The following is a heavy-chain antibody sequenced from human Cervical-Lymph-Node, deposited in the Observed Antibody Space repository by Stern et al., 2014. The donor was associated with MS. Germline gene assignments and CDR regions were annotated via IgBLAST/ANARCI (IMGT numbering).Heavy chain of an antibody. Sequence: QVQLVESGPGLLTPSETLTLTCNVSGASLTSPFWRSVRQPPGKGLEWIGYIYYRGTTNYNASLKGRVAISIATSKTQFSLRLSSVTPADTDVYYCARATDLWGQGALVTVSS. CDR3: ARATDL. CDR2: IYYRGTT. CDR1: GASLTSPF. J-gene: IGHJ5*02. V-gene: IGHV4-59*11.